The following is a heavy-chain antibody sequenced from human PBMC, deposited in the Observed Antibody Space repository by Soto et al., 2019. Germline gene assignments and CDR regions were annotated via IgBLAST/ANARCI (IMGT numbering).Heavy chain of an antibody. V-gene: IGHV5-51*01. CDR3: ARQAYDTSGYYATDAFDI. Sequence: EVQLVQSGAEVKKPGESLKVSCNVSGYRFTSYWIGWVRQMPGKGLEWMGIIYPGDSDTRYSPSFQGQVTISADKSINTAFLQWRSLKASDTAMYYCARQAYDTSGYYATDAFDIWGQGTMVTVSS. CDR2: IYPGDSDT. D-gene: IGHD3-22*01. CDR1: GYRFTSYW. J-gene: IGHJ3*02.